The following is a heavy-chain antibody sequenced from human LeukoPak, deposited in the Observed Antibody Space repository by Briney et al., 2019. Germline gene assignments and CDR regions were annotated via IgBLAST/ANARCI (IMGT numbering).Heavy chain of an antibody. V-gene: IGHV5-10-1*01. D-gene: IGHD6-25*01. CDR1: GYSFTNYW. CDR2: IDPSDSYT. J-gene: IGHJ4*02. Sequence: GESLKISCKGSGYSFTNYWINWVRQMPGKGLEWMGRIDPSDSYTNYSPSFQGHVTISADKSISTAYLQWSSLKASDTAMYYCARIDAGFIDYWGQGTLSPSPQ. CDR3: ARIDAGFIDY.